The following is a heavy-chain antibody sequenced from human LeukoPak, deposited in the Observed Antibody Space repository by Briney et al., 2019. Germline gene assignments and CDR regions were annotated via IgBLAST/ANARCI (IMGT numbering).Heavy chain of an antibody. D-gene: IGHD1-26*01. J-gene: IGHJ4*02. CDR1: GGSISSSSYY. CDR2: IYYSGST. V-gene: IGHV4-39*01. Sequence: PSETLSLTCTVSGGSISSSSYYWGWIRQPPGKGLEWIGSIYYSGSTYYNPSLKSRVTISVDTSKNQFSLKLSSVTAAETAVYYCARLYSGSYYFDYWGQGTLVTVSS. CDR3: ARLYSGSYYFDY.